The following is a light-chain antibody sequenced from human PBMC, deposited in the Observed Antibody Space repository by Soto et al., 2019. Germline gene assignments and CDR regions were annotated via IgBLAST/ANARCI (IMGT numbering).Light chain of an antibody. CDR2: EGS. Sequence: QSALTQPASVSGSPGQSITISCTGTSSDVGNYNLVSWYQHLPGKAPQLMIYEGSERPSGVSNRFSGSKSGNTASLTISGLQAEDEADYYCCSYAGSSTYVFGTGTKLTVL. V-gene: IGLV2-23*01. CDR1: SSDVGNYNL. J-gene: IGLJ1*01. CDR3: CSYAGSSTYV.